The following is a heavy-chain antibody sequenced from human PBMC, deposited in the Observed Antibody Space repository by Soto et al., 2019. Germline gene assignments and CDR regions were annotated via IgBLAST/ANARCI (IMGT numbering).Heavy chain of an antibody. CDR2: VDSRGTYT. CDR3: ATSLSGIGQKWLDP. V-gene: IGHV3-64*07. J-gene: IGHJ5*02. Sequence: EVHLVESGGGLVQPGGSLRLSCAASGFPFGGFGMYWVRQAPGRGLEFVSGVDSRGTYTYYADSVKGRFTVSRDNSKSTLYLQMGSLRPEDMVVYYCATSLSGIGQKWLDPWGQGTLVTVSS. CDR1: GFPFGGFG.